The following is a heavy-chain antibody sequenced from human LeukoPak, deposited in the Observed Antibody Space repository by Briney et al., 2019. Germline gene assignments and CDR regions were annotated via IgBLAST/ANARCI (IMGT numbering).Heavy chain of an antibody. CDR3: ARAPDPNFYDRSGFDY. D-gene: IGHD3-22*01. CDR1: GGSISSYY. J-gene: IGHJ4*02. CDR2: IHYSGST. V-gene: IGHV4-59*06. Sequence: SETLSLTCTVSGGSISSYYWSWIRQHPGKGLDWIGYIHYSGSTYYNPSLKSRVTISVDTSKNQFSLNLSSVTAADTAVYYCARAPDPNFYDRSGFDYWGQGTLITVSS.